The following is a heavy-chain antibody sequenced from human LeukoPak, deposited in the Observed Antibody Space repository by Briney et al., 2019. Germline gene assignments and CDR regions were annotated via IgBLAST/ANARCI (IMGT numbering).Heavy chain of an antibody. J-gene: IGHJ4*02. Sequence: HLGGSLRLSCTASGFTFGTHTMHWFRQAPGKGLQWIGFIRSSGTTQYAASVKGRFTISRDDSKSIAYLHMNSLRAEDTAIYYCARDRLGDGYIREFDSWGQGTLVIVSS. CDR3: ARDRLGDGYIREFDS. D-gene: IGHD5-24*01. V-gene: IGHV3-49*03. CDR2: IRSSGTT. CDR1: GFTFGTHT.